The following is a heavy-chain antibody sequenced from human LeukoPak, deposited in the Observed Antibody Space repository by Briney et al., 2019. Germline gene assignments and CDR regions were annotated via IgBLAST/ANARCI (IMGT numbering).Heavy chain of an antibody. V-gene: IGHV1-8*01. Sequence: ASVKVSCKASGYTFTSYDINWVRQATGQGLEWMEWMNPNSGNTGYAQKFQGRVTMTRNTSISTAYMELSSLRSEDTAVYYCARLQYYYDSSGYPYYYYGMDVWGQGTTVTVSS. CDR2: MNPNSGNT. J-gene: IGHJ6*02. CDR1: GYTFTSYD. D-gene: IGHD3-22*01. CDR3: ARLQYYYDSSGYPYYYYGMDV.